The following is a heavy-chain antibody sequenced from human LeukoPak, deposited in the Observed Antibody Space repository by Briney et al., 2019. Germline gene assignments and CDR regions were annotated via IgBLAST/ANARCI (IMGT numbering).Heavy chain of an antibody. CDR2: ISGSGSST. CDR3: ARAQTYGDSRLLLDY. J-gene: IGHJ4*02. Sequence: GGSLRLSCAASGFTFSSYGMSWVRQAPGKGLEWVSAISGSGSSTYYAASVKGRFTISRDNSKNTLYLQMNSLRVEDTALYYCARAQTYGDSRLLLDYWGQGTLVTVTS. CDR1: GFTFSSYG. V-gene: IGHV3-23*01. D-gene: IGHD4-17*01.